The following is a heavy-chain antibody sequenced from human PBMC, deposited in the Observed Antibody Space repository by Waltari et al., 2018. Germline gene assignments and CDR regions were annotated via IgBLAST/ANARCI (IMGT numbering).Heavy chain of an antibody. CDR3: ARATRLMTTFGGVTTFDP. V-gene: IGHV4-39*01. J-gene: IGHJ5*02. D-gene: IGHD3-16*01. Sequence: QLQLQESGPGLVKPSETLSLTCTVSGGSISSSSYNWGWIRQPPGKGLEWIGSIYYSGRTYYNPSLKGRVTISVEPSKNPFSLTLNSVTATDAAVYFCARATRLMTTFGGVTTFDPWGQGALVTVSS. CDR2: IYYSGRT. CDR1: GGSISSSSYN.